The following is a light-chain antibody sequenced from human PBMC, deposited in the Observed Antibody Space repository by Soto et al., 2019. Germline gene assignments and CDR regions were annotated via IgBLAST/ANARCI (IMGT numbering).Light chain of an antibody. CDR2: EVN. J-gene: IGLJ3*02. CDR1: SSDVGGYKY. CDR3: CSYAGSSTLV. Sequence: QSALTQPPSASGSPGQSVTISCTGTSSDVGGYKYVSWYQQKSGKAPKLIIYEVNERPSGVPDRFSGSKSDNTASLTVSGLQAEDEADYYCCSYAGSSTLVFGGGTKLTVL. V-gene: IGLV2-8*01.